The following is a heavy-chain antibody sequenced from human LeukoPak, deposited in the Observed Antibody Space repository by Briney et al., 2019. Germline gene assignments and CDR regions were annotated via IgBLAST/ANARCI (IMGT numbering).Heavy chain of an antibody. D-gene: IGHD2-8*01. V-gene: IGHV1-8*01. CDR2: MNPNSGST. J-gene: IGHJ4*02. CDR3: ARDSEDIVLMVYARTFDY. CDR1: GYTFTNYD. Sequence: GASVKVSCKATGYTFTNYDINWVRQATGQGFEWMGWMNPNSGSTGYAQKFQGRVTMTRDTSTSTVYMELSSLRSEDTAVYYCARDSEDIVLMVYARTFDYWGQGTLVTVSS.